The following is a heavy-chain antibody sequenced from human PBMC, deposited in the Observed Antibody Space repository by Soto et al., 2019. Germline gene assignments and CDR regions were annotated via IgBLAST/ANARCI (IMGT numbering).Heavy chain of an antibody. Sequence: ASVKVSFKASGYTFTSYAMHWLRQAPGQRLEWMGWINAGNGNTKYSQKFQGRVTITRDTSASTAYMELSSLRSEDTAVYYCARLPYNWNDGVVDYWGQGTLVTVSS. CDR2: INAGNGNT. J-gene: IGHJ4*02. CDR1: GYTFTSYA. V-gene: IGHV1-3*01. D-gene: IGHD1-1*01. CDR3: ARLPYNWNDGVVDY.